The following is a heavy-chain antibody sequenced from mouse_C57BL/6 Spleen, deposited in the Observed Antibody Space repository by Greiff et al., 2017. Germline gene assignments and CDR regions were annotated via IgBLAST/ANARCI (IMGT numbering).Heavy chain of an antibody. CDR1: GYTFTDYY. CDR2: INPYNGGT. D-gene: IGHD1-1*01. Sequence: VQLQQSGPVLVKPGASVKMSCKASGYTFTDYYMNWVKQSHGKSLEWIGVINPYNGGTSYNQKFKGKATLTVDKSSSTAYMELNSLTSEDSAVYYCASGSYWYFDVWGTGTTVTVSA. CDR3: ASGSYWYFDV. J-gene: IGHJ1*03. V-gene: IGHV1-19*01.